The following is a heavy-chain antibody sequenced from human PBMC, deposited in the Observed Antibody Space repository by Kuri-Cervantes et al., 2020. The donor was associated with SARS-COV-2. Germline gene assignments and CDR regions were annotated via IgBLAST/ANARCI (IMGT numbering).Heavy chain of an antibody. CDR2: IYTSGST. V-gene: IGHV4-61*10. Sequence: SETLSLTCTVSGGSISSGSYYWSWIRQPAGKGLEWIGYIYTSGSTNYNPSLKSRVTISVDTSKNQFSLKLSSVTAVDTAVYYCAREAARLFDYWGQGTLVTVSS. CDR1: GGSISSGSYY. CDR3: AREAARLFDY. D-gene: IGHD6-6*01. J-gene: IGHJ4*02.